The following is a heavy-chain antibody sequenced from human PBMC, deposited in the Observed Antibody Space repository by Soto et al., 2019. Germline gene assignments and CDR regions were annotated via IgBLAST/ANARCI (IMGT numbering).Heavy chain of an antibody. CDR3: AHPRGYGVFDAYDI. D-gene: IGHD4-17*01. V-gene: IGHV3-23*01. CDR1: GFTFTTYA. CDR2: ISAGGGTT. J-gene: IGHJ3*02. Sequence: GGSLRLSCAASGFTFTTYAMSWVRQAPGKGLAWVSAISAGGGTTYYADSVKGRFTISRDNSMNALYLQINSLRIEDTAVYYCAHPRGYGVFDAYDIWGQGTMVTVSS.